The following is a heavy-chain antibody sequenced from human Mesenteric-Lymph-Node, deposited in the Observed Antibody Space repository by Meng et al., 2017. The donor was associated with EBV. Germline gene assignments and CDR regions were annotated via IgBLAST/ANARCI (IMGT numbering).Heavy chain of an antibody. Sequence: QVQLVQAGAGVRKPWASVKVSCKISGYSVSDLSMHWVRQAPGKGLEWMGGFDSEDGETVYAEKFQGRVTMTDDTSTETAYMELSSLRSEDTAVYYCAAIRGFTYGYLDLWGQGTLVTVSS. CDR1: GYSVSDLS. D-gene: IGHD5-18*01. V-gene: IGHV1-24*01. J-gene: IGHJ4*02. CDR2: FDSEDGET. CDR3: AAIRGFTYGYLDL.